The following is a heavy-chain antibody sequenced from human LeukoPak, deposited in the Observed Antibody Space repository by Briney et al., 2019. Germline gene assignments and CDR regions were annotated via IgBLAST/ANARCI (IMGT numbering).Heavy chain of an antibody. Sequence: SETLSLTCAVYGGSFSGYYWTWIRQPPGKGLEWIGEINHSGSTNYNPSLKSRVTISVDTSKNQFSLKLSSVTAADTAVYYCARDGGYDYHDYWGQGTLVTVSS. CDR2: INHSGST. D-gene: IGHD5-12*01. J-gene: IGHJ4*02. CDR1: GGSFSGYY. CDR3: ARDGGYDYHDY. V-gene: IGHV4-34*01.